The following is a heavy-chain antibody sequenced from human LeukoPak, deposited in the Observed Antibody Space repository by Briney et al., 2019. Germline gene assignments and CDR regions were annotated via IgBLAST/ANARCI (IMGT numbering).Heavy chain of an antibody. J-gene: IGHJ4*02. D-gene: IGHD7-27*01. CDR2: ISGSGGST. CDR1: GFIFSNFA. V-gene: IGHV3-23*01. Sequence: GGSLRLSWVASGFIFSNFAMTWVRQPPGKGLEWVSCISGSGGSTDYADSVTGRFTISRDNSQNTLYLQMNSLRAEDRAVYYCAKTGDVSVRYFDHWGQGTLVTVSS. CDR3: AKTGDVSVRYFDH.